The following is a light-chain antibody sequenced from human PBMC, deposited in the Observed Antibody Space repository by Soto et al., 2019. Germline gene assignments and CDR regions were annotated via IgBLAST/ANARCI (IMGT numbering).Light chain of an antibody. J-gene: IGKJ5*01. V-gene: IGKV3-11*01. Sequence: EIVLTQSPATLSLSPGERCTLPCRASQSVSSYLDWYQQKPGQAPRPLIYHASNRATGIPARFSGSGSGTDFTLTISSLEPEDFEVYYCQQRSNSPITFGQGTRLEIK. CDR3: QQRSNSPIT. CDR2: HAS. CDR1: QSVSSY.